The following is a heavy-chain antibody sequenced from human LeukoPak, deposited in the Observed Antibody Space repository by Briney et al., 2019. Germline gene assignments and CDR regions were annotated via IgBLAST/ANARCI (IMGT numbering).Heavy chain of an antibody. D-gene: IGHD3-16*02. CDR1: GYTFTSYG. Sequence: GSSVKVSCKASGYTFTSYGISWVRQAPGQGLEWMGWISAYYGNTNYAQKLQGRVTMTTDTSTNTAYMELRSLRSDDTAVYYCARDGSYIGGVIVSGDYWGQGTLVTVSS. J-gene: IGHJ4*02. CDR2: ISAYYGNT. CDR3: ARDGSYIGGVIVSGDY. V-gene: IGHV1-18*01.